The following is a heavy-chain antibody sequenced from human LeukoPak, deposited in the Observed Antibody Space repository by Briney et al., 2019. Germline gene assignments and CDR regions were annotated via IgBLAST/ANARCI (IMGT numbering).Heavy chain of an antibody. D-gene: IGHD5-18*01. CDR1: GGTFSSYA. V-gene: IGHV1-69*04. Sequence: SVKVSCKASGGTFSSYAISWVRQAPGQGLEWMGRIIPILGIANYAQKFQGRVTITADKSTSTAYMELSSLRSDDTAVYYCARGSAMVTTYRGGNWFDPWGQGTLVTVSS. CDR3: ARGSAMVTTYRGGNWFDP. CDR2: IIPILGIA. J-gene: IGHJ5*02.